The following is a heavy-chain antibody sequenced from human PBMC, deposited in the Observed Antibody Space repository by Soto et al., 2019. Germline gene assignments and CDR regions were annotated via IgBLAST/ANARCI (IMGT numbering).Heavy chain of an antibody. Sequence: ASVKVSCKASGGTFSSYAISWVRQAPGQGLEWMGGIIPIFGTANYAQKFQGRVTITADKSTSTAYVELSSLRSEDTAVYYCASPYGSGSYYNGDYYYYGMDVWGQGTTVTVSS. V-gene: IGHV1-69*06. D-gene: IGHD3-10*01. CDR2: IIPIFGTA. CDR3: ASPYGSGSYYNGDYYYYGMDV. CDR1: GGTFSSYA. J-gene: IGHJ6*02.